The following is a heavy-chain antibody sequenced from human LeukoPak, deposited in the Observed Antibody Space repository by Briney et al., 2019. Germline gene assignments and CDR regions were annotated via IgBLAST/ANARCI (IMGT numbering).Heavy chain of an antibody. Sequence: SVKVSCKGSGGTFSSYAINWVRQAPGQGLEWMGRIIPIFGTANYAQKFQGRVTITTDESTSTAYMELSSLRSEDTAVYYCASSPPPYCSSTSCYELDYWGQGTLVTVSS. J-gene: IGHJ4*02. CDR1: GGTFSSYA. V-gene: IGHV1-69*05. CDR3: ASSPPPYCSSTSCYELDY. D-gene: IGHD2-2*01. CDR2: IIPIFGTA.